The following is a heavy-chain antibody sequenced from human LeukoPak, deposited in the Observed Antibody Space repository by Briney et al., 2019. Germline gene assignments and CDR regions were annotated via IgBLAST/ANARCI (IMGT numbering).Heavy chain of an antibody. V-gene: IGHV3-7*01. Sequence: GGSLRLSCAASGFTFSSYWMSWVRQAPGKGLEWVAHIKQDGSEKYYVDSVKGRFTISRDNAKNSLYLQMNSLRAEDTAVYYCARGGGQYYDFWSGFYSPNYGMDVWGQGTTVTVSS. CDR3: ARGGGQYYDFWSGFYSPNYGMDV. CDR1: GFTFSSYW. D-gene: IGHD3-3*01. J-gene: IGHJ6*02. CDR2: IKQDGSEK.